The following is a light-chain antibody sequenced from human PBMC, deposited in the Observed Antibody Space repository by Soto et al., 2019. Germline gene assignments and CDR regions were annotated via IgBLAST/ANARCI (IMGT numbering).Light chain of an antibody. CDR3: SSYTSSSTPYV. Sequence: QSASVSGSPGQSITISCTGTSRDVGGYNYVSWYQQHPGKAPKLMIYDVSNRPSGVSNRFSGSKSGNTASLTISGLQAEDEADYYCSSYTSSSTPYVFGTGTKLTVL. J-gene: IGLJ1*01. V-gene: IGLV2-14*01. CDR1: SRDVGGYNY. CDR2: DVS.